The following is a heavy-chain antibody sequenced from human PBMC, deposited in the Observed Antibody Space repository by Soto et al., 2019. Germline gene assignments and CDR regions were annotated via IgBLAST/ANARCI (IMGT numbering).Heavy chain of an antibody. CDR2: ISDGGHNT. V-gene: IGHV3-23*01. Sequence: GGSLRLSCAASGFTFASYTMSLVRQAPGKGLQWVSYISDGGHNTYYADSVKGRFTISRDDLLGTLYLQMNSLRAEDTALYYCVREYYGSGVLWGQGTLVTVSS. J-gene: IGHJ4*02. D-gene: IGHD3-10*01. CDR1: GFTFASYT. CDR3: VREYYGSGVL.